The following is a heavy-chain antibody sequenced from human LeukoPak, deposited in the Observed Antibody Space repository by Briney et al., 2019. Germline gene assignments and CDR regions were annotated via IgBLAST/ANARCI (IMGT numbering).Heavy chain of an antibody. CDR1: GYTFTSYD. V-gene: IGHV1-8*01. D-gene: IGHD5-24*01. CDR2: MNPNSGNT. Sequence: GASVKVSCKASGYTFTSYDINWVRQATGQGLEWMGWMNPNSGNTGYAQKFQGRVTMTRNTSISTAYMELSSLRSEDTAVYYCARAQMASDAYYFDYWGQGTLVTVSS. CDR3: ARAQMASDAYYFDY. J-gene: IGHJ4*02.